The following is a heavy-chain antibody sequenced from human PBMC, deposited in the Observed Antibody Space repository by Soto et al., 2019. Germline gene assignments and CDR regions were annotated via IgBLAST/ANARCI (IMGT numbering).Heavy chain of an antibody. Sequence: GGSLRLSCSASGFTFSSYAMHWVRQAPGKGLEYVSAISSNGGSTYYADSVKGRFTISRDNSKNTLYLQMSSLRAEDTAVYYCVKALHYGDYVQDSYYYYGMDVWGQGTTVTVSS. CDR1: GFTFSSYA. D-gene: IGHD4-17*01. CDR2: ISSNGGST. J-gene: IGHJ6*02. CDR3: VKALHYGDYVQDSYYYYGMDV. V-gene: IGHV3-64D*08.